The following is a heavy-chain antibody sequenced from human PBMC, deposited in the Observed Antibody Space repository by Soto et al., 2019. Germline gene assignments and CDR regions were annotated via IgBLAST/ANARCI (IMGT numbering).Heavy chain of an antibody. CDR1: GFTFSSYG. CDR3: ARTIAVAGTGYYYYGMDV. Sequence: PGGSLRLSCAASGFTFSSYGMHWVRQAPGKGLEWVAVIWYDGSNKYYADSVKGRFTISRDNSKNTLYLQMNSLRAEDTAVYYCARTIAVAGTGYYYYGMDVWGQGTTVTVS. J-gene: IGHJ6*02. D-gene: IGHD6-19*01. V-gene: IGHV3-33*01. CDR2: IWYDGSNK.